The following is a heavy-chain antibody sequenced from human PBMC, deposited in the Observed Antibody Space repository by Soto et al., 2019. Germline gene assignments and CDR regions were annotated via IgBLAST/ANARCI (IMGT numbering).Heavy chain of an antibody. J-gene: IGHJ4*02. V-gene: IGHV4-34*01. CDR2: VHHTKGA. CDR3: ARAGFWNLDS. D-gene: IGHD1-1*01. Sequence: SETLSLTCGVYGGSFRNYYWIWVRQPPGKGLEWIGEVHHTKGALYNPALRSRVTVSADLFNSKIFLEVHSLGAADTAVYYCARAGFWNLDSWGQGTPVTVSS. CDR1: GGSFRNYY.